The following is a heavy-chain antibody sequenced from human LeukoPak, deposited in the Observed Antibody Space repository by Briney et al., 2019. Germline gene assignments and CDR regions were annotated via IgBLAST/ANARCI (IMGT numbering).Heavy chain of an antibody. D-gene: IGHD6-13*01. CDR2: IYTSGST. CDR3: ARGDSSSWVNWFDP. Sequence: PSETLSLTCTVSGGSISSYYWSWIRQPAGKGLERIGRIYTSGSTNYNPSLKSRVTMSVDTSKNQFSLKLSSVTAADTAVYYCARGDSSSWVNWFDPWGQGTLVTVSS. CDR1: GGSISSYY. J-gene: IGHJ5*02. V-gene: IGHV4-4*07.